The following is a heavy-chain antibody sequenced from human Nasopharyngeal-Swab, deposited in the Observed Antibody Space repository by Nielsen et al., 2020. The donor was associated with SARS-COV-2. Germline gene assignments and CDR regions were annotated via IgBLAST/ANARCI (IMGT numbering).Heavy chain of an antibody. CDR3: ARGGDPREVVAATDCFDP. J-gene: IGHJ5*02. Sequence: ASVKVSCKASGYTFTRYYIHWVRQAPGQGLEWMGIINPGGGSARYSQNFQGRVTMTRDTSTNTVYMDLYSLTSEDTAVYYCARGGDPREVVAATDCFDPWGQGTLVTVSS. D-gene: IGHD2-15*01. CDR2: INPGGGSA. CDR1: GYTFTRYY. V-gene: IGHV1-46*01.